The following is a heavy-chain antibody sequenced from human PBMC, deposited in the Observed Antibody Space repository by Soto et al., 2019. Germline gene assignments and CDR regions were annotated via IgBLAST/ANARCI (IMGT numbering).Heavy chain of an antibody. J-gene: IGHJ6*02. V-gene: IGHV1-69*13. CDR3: ARDDATYCGGDCYRYFYYGMDV. CDR2: IIPMFPTA. CDR1: GWTFSDHA. Sequence: SLKVSCKGSGWTFSDHAIGWVRQAPGQGLEWVGGIIPMFPTADYAQRFQGRVTITADDSTTTVYMELSGLRSEDTAMYYCARDDATYCGGDCYRYFYYGMDVWGQGTTVTVSS. D-gene: IGHD2-21*02.